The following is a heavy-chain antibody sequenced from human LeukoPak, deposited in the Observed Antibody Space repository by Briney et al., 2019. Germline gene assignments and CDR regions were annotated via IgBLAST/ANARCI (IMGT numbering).Heavy chain of an antibody. CDR2: IIPIFGTA. J-gene: IGHJ4*02. CDR3: ARVSQAQYYHDSSGYYQPTTPYYFDY. V-gene: IGHV1-69*05. CDR1: GGTFSSYA. Sequence: SVKVSCKASGGTFSSYAISWVRQAPGQGLEWMGGIIPIFGTANYAQKFQGRVTITTDESTSTAYMELSSLRSEDTAVYYCARVSQAQYYHDSSGYYQPTTPYYFDYWGQGTLVTVSS. D-gene: IGHD3-22*01.